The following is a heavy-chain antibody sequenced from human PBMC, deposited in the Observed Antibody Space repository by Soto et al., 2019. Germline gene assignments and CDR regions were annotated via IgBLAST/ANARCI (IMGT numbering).Heavy chain of an antibody. CDR2: IYYSGST. CDR1: GGSISSYY. CDR3: AREGTWDGLSYNTNWFDP. D-gene: IGHD1-1*01. J-gene: IGHJ5*02. V-gene: IGHV4-59*01. Sequence: PSETLSLTCTVSGGSISSYYWSWIRQPPGKGLEWIGYIYYSGSTNYNPSIKSRVTISVDTSKNQFSLKLSSVTAADTAVYYCAREGTWDGLSYNTNWFDPWGQGTLVTVSS.